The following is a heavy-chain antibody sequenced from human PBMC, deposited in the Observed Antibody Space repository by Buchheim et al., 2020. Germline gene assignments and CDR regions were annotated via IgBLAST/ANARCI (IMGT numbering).Heavy chain of an antibody. J-gene: IGHJ4*02. CDR2: INQDGSEK. CDR3: AREDYDSSGYGPFDY. Sequence: EVQMVESGGGLVQPGGSLRLSCAASGFTFSSYWMTWVRQAPGKGLEWVANINQDGSEKSYVDSVKGRFTISRDNSKNTLYLQMNSLRAEDTAVYYCAREDYDSSGYGPFDYWGQGTL. D-gene: IGHD3-22*01. CDR1: GFTFSSYW. V-gene: IGHV3-7*01.